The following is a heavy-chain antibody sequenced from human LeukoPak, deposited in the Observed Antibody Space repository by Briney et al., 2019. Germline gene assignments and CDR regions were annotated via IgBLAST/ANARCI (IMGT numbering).Heavy chain of an antibody. Sequence: PGGSLRLSCAASGFTFSGSAMHWVRQASGKGPEWVGRIRSKANSYATAYAASVKGRFTISRDDSKNTAYLQMDSLKTEDTAVYYCTRHVPGYCSGGSCKNFDYWGQGTLVTVSS. CDR2: IRSKANSYAT. CDR1: GFTFSGSA. D-gene: IGHD2-15*01. J-gene: IGHJ4*02. CDR3: TRHVPGYCSGGSCKNFDY. V-gene: IGHV3-73*01.